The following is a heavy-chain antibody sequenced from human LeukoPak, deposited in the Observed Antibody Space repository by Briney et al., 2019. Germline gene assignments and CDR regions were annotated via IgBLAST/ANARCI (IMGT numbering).Heavy chain of an antibody. Sequence: GGSLRLSCAASGFIFSSYWMSWVRQAPGKGLEWVANIKQDGSEKYYVDSVKGRFTISRDNAKNSLYLQMNSLRAEDTAVYYCARAAIAAARIYYYMDVWGKGTTVTVSS. CDR3: ARAAIAAARIYYYMDV. J-gene: IGHJ6*03. CDR1: GFIFSSYW. CDR2: IKQDGSEK. D-gene: IGHD6-13*01. V-gene: IGHV3-7*01.